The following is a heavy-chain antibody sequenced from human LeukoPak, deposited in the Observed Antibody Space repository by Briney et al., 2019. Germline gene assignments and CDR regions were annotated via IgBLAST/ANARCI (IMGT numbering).Heavy chain of an antibody. V-gene: IGHV3-74*01. J-gene: IGHJ3*02. CDR3: ARVKDYDFWSGYYFIFMEGAFDI. CDR1: GFTFSSYW. D-gene: IGHD3-3*01. Sequence: GGSLRLSCAASGFTFSSYWMHWVRQAPGKGLVWVPRINSDGSSTSYADSVKGRFTISRDNAKNTLYLQMNSLRAEDTAVYYCARVKDYDFWSGYYFIFMEGAFDIWGQGTMVTVSS. CDR2: INSDGSST.